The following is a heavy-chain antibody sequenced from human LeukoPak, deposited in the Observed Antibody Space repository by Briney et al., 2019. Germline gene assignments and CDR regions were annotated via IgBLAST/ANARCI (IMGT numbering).Heavy chain of an antibody. Sequence: SETLSLTCTVSGGSISSYYWSWIRQPAGKGLEWIGRIDTSGNTNYNPSLKSRVTISVDTSKNQFSLKLSSVTAADTAVYYCACTGYSSGWFDYWGQGTLVTVSS. V-gene: IGHV4-4*07. CDR2: IDTSGNT. CDR1: GGSISSYY. J-gene: IGHJ4*02. CDR3: ACTGYSSGWFDY. D-gene: IGHD6-19*01.